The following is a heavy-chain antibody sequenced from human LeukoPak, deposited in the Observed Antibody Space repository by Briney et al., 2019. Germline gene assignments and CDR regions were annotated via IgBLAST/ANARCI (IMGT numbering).Heavy chain of an antibody. D-gene: IGHD3-22*01. J-gene: IGHJ4*02. CDR1: GYTFTSYG. V-gene: IGHV1-18*01. Sequence: ASVKVSCTASGYTFTSYGISWVRQAPGQGLEWMGWISAYNGNTNYAQKLQGRVTMTTDTSTSTAYMELRSLRSDDTAVYYCARDYYDSSGYYYYFDYWGQGTLVTVSS. CDR3: ARDYYDSSGYYYYFDY. CDR2: ISAYNGNT.